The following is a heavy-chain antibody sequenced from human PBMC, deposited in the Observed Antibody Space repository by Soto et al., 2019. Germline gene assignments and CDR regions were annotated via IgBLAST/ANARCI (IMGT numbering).Heavy chain of an antibody. D-gene: IGHD4-17*01. CDR3: ARDDTYGRNYYAMDV. V-gene: IGHV3-7*05. J-gene: IGHJ6*02. CDR2: INQDGSEK. CDR1: GFTFSSSW. Sequence: GGSLRLSCAASGFTFSSSWMSWVRQAPGKRLEWVANINQDGSEKYYVNSVKGRFTITRENVKNSLHMQTDSLRDEDTAVYYCARDDTYGRNYYAMDVWGQGTTVTVSS.